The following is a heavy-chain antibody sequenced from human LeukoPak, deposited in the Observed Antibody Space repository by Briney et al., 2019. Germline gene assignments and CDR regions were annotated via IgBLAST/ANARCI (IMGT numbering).Heavy chain of an antibody. CDR1: GFTFSSYA. J-gene: IGHJ4*02. Sequence: PGRSLRLSCAASGFTFSSYAMHWVRQAPGKGLEWVAVISYDGSNKYYADSVKGRFTISRDNSKNTLYLQMNSLRAEDTAVYYCARVAYGDFYFDYWGQGTLVTVSS. V-gene: IGHV3-30-3*01. CDR3: ARVAYGDFYFDY. CDR2: ISYDGSNK. D-gene: IGHD4-17*01.